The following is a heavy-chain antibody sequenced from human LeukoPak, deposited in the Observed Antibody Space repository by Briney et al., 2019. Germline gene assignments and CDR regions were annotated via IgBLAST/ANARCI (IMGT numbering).Heavy chain of an antibody. D-gene: IGHD3-10*01. V-gene: IGHV1-24*01. CDR2: FDPEDGET. CDR1: GYTLTELS. J-gene: IGHJ4*02. Sequence: GASVKVSCKVSGYTLTELSMHWVRQAPGKGLEWMGGFDPEDGETIYAQKFQGRVTMTEDTSTDTAYMELSSLRSEDTAVYYCATASYITMVRGLLPGDWGQGTLVTVSS. CDR3: ATASYITMVRGLLPGD.